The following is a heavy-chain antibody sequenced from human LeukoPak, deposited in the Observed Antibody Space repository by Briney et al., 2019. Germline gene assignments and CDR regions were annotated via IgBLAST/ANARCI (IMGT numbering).Heavy chain of an antibody. D-gene: IGHD1-26*01. V-gene: IGHV4-4*07. CDR3: ARWGGSGSYYNWFDP. CDR1: GGSISSYY. J-gene: IGHJ5*02. CDR2: IYTSGST. Sequence: SETLSLTCTVSGGSISSYYWGWLRQPAGKGLEWIGRIYTSGSTNSNPSLKSRVTISVATSKNQFSLKLSSVTAADTAVYYCARWGGSGSYYNWFDPWGQGTLVTVSS.